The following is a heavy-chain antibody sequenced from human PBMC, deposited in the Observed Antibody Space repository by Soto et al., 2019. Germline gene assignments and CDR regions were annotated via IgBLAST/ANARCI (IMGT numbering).Heavy chain of an antibody. J-gene: IGHJ4*02. D-gene: IGHD3-16*01. CDR2: ISGSGGST. CDR1: GFTFSSYA. Sequence: GGSLRLSCAASGFTFSSYAMSWVRQAPGKGLEWVSAISGSGGSTYYADSVKGRFTISRDNSKNTLYLQMNSLRAEDTAVYYCAKRRTVGVTFGGTDYWGQGTLVTVSS. CDR3: AKRRTVGVTFGGTDY. V-gene: IGHV3-23*01.